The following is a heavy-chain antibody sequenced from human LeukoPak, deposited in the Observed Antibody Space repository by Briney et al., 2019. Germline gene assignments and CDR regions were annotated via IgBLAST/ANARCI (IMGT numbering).Heavy chain of an antibody. D-gene: IGHD7-27*01. V-gene: IGHV3-30*02. J-gene: IGHJ4*02. CDR1: GFTFSSYG. CDR3: AKDGARTGVRYFDY. Sequence: GGPLRLSCAASGFTFSSYGMHWVRQALGKGLEWVAFIRNDGSNKYYADSVKGRFTISRDNSKNTLYLQMNSLRAEDTAVYYCAKDGARTGVRYFDYWGQGTLVTVSS. CDR2: IRNDGSNK.